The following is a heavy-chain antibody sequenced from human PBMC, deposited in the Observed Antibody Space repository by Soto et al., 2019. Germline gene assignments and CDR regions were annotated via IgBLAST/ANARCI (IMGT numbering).Heavy chain of an antibody. CDR2: ISGDGTTT. Sequence: EVQLVESGGGLVQPRKALSVSCAASGFTFSKYWMHWVRQAPGKGPVWVSYISGDGTTTDYADSVKGRFTISRDNAKNPLYLQMDSRRVEDPAVYYCAIQDCTNDVCLKAAVTVGGVLEYWGQGAQVTVTS. D-gene: IGHD2-8*01. CDR1: GFTFSKYW. CDR3: AIQDCTNDVCLKAAVTVGGVLEY. J-gene: IGHJ4*02. V-gene: IGHV3-74*01.